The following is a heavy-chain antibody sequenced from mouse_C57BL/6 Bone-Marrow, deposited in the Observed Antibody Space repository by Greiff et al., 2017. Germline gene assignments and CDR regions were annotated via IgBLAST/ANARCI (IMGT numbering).Heavy chain of an antibody. D-gene: IGHD3-2*02. CDR3: ARIVSSGPAWFAY. V-gene: IGHV2-9-1*01. J-gene: IGHJ3*01. Sequence: VKLMESGPGLVAPSQRLSITCTASGFSLNSYAISWVRQPPGKGLEWLGVIWTGGGTDYNSALKSRLSISKDNSKSQVFLNMNSLHTDDTARYYCARIVSSGPAWFAYWGQETLVTVSA. CDR1: GFSLNSYA. CDR2: IWTGGGT.